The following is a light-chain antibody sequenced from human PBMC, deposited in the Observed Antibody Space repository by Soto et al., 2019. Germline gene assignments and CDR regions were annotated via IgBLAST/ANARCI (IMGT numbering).Light chain of an antibody. CDR3: QTWGYGVVV. CDR1: SGHSTYS. Sequence: QSVLTQSPSASASLGASVKLTCTLSSGHSTYSVAWHQQHPEKGPRYLMKLNSDGSHGKGDGIPDRFSGSSSGAERFLTISSLQSEDEADYYCQTWGYGVVVFGGGTKLTVL. J-gene: IGLJ3*02. V-gene: IGLV4-69*01. CDR2: LNSDGSH.